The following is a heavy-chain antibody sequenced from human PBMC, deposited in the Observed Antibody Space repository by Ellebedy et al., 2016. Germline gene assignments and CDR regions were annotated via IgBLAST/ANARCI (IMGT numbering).Heavy chain of an antibody. CDR2: VNTFSGNT. D-gene: IGHD3-9*01. V-gene: IGHV1-18*04. Sequence: ASVKVSXXASGYTFTTFSITWVRQVPGQGLEWMGFVNTFSGNTKFAQKFQGRVSMTTDSSTHTAYMDLRSLRSEDTAIYYCARGMAVTMVDWLKTPDYWGQGTLVTVSS. CDR1: GYTFTTFS. J-gene: IGHJ4*02. CDR3: ARGMAVTMVDWLKTPDY.